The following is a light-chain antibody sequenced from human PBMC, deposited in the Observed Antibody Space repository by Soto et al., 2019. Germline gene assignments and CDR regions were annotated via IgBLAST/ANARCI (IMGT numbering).Light chain of an antibody. J-gene: IGLJ1*01. V-gene: IGLV2-23*02. Sequence: QSVLTQPASVSGSPGQSITISCTGTSSNVGSYKLVSWYQQHLGKAPKLMIFEVNKRPSGVSNRFSGSKSGNTASLTISGLKVEDEADYYCCSSGGSPTYVFGTGTKV. CDR3: CSSGGSPTYV. CDR1: SSNVGSYKL. CDR2: EVN.